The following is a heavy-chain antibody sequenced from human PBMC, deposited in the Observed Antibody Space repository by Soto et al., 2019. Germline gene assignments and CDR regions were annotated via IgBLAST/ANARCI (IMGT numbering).Heavy chain of an antibody. V-gene: IGHV3-30*18. J-gene: IGHJ6*02. CDR2: ISYDGSNK. CDR1: GFTFSSYG. CDR3: AKASLVVVPEGRKSYYYYGMDV. D-gene: IGHD2-2*01. Sequence: GGSLRLSCAASGFTFSSYGMHWVRQAPGKGLEWVAVISYDGSNKYYADSVKGRFTISRDNSKNTLYLQMNSLRAEDTAVYYCAKASLVVVPEGRKSYYYYGMDVWGQGTTVTVSS.